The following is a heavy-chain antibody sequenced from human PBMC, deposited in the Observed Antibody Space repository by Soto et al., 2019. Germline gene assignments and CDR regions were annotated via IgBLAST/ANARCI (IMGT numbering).Heavy chain of an antibody. CDR1: GFTFSSYA. J-gene: IGHJ4*02. CDR3: VRDRYVDY. V-gene: IGHV3-64D*06. CDR2: ISSDGRPT. Sequence: PGGSLRLSCSVFGFTFSSYAMNWVRQAPGKGLQYVSSISSDGRPTYYADSVKGRFTISRDNFKNTLYLQMSGLRLDDTALYYCVRDRYVDYWGQGTLVTVSS.